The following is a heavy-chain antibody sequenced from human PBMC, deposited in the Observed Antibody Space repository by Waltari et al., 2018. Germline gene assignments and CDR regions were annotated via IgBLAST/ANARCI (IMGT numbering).Heavy chain of an antibody. D-gene: IGHD2-21*01. CDR1: GGSLSSYY. CDR2: INQKGAT. Sequence: QVQLQQWGAGLLKPSETLSLTCAVYGGSLSSYYWNWLRQPPGKGLEWIGEINQKGATNNNPSLKSRVAISLDASTNQFSLKLTSVTAADTAVYFCARAPGWTILARPLDQWGQGTLVTVSS. J-gene: IGHJ4*02. CDR3: ARAPGWTILARPLDQ. V-gene: IGHV4-34*02.